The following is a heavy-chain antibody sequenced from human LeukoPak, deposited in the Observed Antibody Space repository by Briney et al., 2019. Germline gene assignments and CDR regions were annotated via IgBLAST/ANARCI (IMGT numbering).Heavy chain of an antibody. V-gene: IGHV3-23*01. Sequence: PGGSLRLSCAASGFTFSSYAMSWVRQAPGKGLEWVSAISGSGGSTYYADSVKGRFTISRDNSKNTLYLQMNSLRAEDTAVYYCAKVGHQLPTYQNYYYYYMDVWGKGTTVTVSS. CDR1: GFTFSSYA. J-gene: IGHJ6*03. CDR3: AKVGHQLPTYQNYYYYYMDV. D-gene: IGHD2-2*01. CDR2: ISGSGGST.